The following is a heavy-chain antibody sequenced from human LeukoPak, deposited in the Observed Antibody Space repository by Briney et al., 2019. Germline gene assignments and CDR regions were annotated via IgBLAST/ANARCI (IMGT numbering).Heavy chain of an antibody. CDR1: GFTVSSNY. J-gene: IGHJ6*02. Sequence: GGSLRLSCAASGFTVSSNYMSWVRQAPGKGLEWVSVIYSGGSTYYADSVKGRFTISRDNSKNTLYLQMNSLRAEDTAVYYCARGGGAYCSGGSCSPRYYYGMDVWGQGTTVTVSS. CDR2: IYSGGST. CDR3: ARGGGAYCSGGSCSPRYYYGMDV. V-gene: IGHV3-66*02. D-gene: IGHD2-15*01.